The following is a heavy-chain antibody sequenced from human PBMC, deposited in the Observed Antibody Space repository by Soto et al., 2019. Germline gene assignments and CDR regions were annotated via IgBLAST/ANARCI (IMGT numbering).Heavy chain of an antibody. V-gene: IGHV1-2*02. CDR3: AIAPRYCSSTSCYRYYYYGMDV. J-gene: IGHJ6*02. CDR2: INPNSGGT. D-gene: IGHD2-2*02. CDR1: GYTFTGYY. Sequence: ASVKVSCRASGYTFTGYYMHWVRQAPGQGLEWMGWINPNSGGTNYAQKFQGRVTMTRDTSISTAYMELSRLRSDDTAVYYCAIAPRYCSSTSCYRYYYYGMDVCGQGITVTVSS.